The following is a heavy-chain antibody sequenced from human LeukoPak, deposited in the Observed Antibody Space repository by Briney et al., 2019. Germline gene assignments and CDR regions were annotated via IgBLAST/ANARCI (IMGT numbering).Heavy chain of an antibody. D-gene: IGHD2-15*01. CDR2: ISYDGSNK. V-gene: IGHV3-30*04. Sequence: PGGSLRLSCAASGFTFSSYAMHWVRQAPGKGLEWVAVISYDGSNKYYADSVKGRFTISRDNSKNTLYLQMNSLRAEDTAVYYCARGGNTRYYYYYYMDVWGKGTTVTVSS. J-gene: IGHJ6*03. CDR1: GFTFSSYA. CDR3: ARGGNTRYYYYYYMDV.